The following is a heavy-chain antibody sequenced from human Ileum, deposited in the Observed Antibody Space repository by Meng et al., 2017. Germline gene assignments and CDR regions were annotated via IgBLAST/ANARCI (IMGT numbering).Heavy chain of an antibody. Sequence: QVQLQESGPGLVKPSQTLSLTCTVSGGSISSSAYSWTWIRQPPGKGLEWIGYIYKVGSTNYNPSLKSRVTIFVDTSKNQFSLKLTSVTAADTAVYYCASSTSGPELNYWGQGTLVTVSS. CDR1: GGSISSSAYS. D-gene: IGHD2/OR15-2a*01. CDR2: IYKVGST. J-gene: IGHJ4*02. CDR3: ASSTSGPELNY. V-gene: IGHV4-30-4*07.